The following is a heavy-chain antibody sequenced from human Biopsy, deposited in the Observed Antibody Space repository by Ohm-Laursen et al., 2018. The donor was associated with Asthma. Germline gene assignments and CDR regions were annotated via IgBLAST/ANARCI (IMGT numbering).Heavy chain of an antibody. CDR3: ARVPTTLRYFDL. CDR1: GGSVSSGSYY. V-gene: IGHV4-61*01. J-gene: IGHJ2*01. D-gene: IGHD2-15*01. Sequence: TLSLTCTVSGGSVSSGSYYWSWIRQPPGKGLAWVSYISYSGSTDYNPSLKSRLTISMDMSKNQFSLKLSSVTAADTAVYYCARVPTTLRYFDLWGRGTLVTASS. CDR2: ISYSGST.